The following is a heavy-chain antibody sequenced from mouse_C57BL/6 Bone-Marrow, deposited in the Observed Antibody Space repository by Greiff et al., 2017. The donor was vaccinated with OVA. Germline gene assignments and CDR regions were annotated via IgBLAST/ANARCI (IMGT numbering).Heavy chain of an antibody. D-gene: IGHD2-3*01. V-gene: IGHV1-26*01. Sequence: VQLKESGPELVKPGASVKISCKASGYTFTDYYMNWVKQSHGKSLEWIGDINPNNGGTSYNQKFKGKATLTVDKSSSTAYMELRSLTSEDSAVYYCARDDGYYLAWFAYWGQGTLVTVSA. CDR1: GYTFTDYY. CDR3: ARDDGYYLAWFAY. J-gene: IGHJ3*01. CDR2: INPNNGGT.